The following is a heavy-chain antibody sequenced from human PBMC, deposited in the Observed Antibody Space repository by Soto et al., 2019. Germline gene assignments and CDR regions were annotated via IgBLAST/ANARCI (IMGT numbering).Heavy chain of an antibody. CDR1: GFTFSSYA. D-gene: IGHD6-19*01. CDR2: ISGSGGST. J-gene: IGHJ4*02. V-gene: IGHV3-23*01. Sequence: GGSLRLSCAASGFTFSSYAMSWVRQAPGKGLEWVSAISGSGGSTYYADSVKGRFTISRDNSKNTLYLQMNSLRAEDTAVYYCANPPGSGWYPGDYWGQGTLVTVSS. CDR3: ANPPGSGWYPGDY.